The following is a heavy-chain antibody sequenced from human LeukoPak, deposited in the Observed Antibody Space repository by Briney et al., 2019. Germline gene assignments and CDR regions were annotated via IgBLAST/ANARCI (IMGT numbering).Heavy chain of an antibody. D-gene: IGHD3-10*01. CDR2: ISGSADRT. CDR1: GFNFNNYA. CDR3: ADFGSGSYCFDY. Sequence: GGSLRLSCTASGFNFNNYAMSWVRQAPGKGLEWVSGISGSADRTYYADSVKGRFTISRYNSKNTLYVQMNSLRAEDTAVYYCADFGSGSYCFDYWGQGTLVTVSS. J-gene: IGHJ4*02. V-gene: IGHV3-23*01.